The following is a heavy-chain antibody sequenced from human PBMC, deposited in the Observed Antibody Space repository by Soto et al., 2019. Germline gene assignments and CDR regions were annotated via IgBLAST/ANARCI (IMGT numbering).Heavy chain of an antibody. Sequence: QITLKESGPTLVKPTQTITLTCTFSGFSLTTSGVGVGWIRQPPGKALEWLALIYWDDDKRYSPSRKCRITITKDTSTNQEVLTMTIMDPADTATYFCAHRTTTVTWWFDAWGQGALVTVSS. D-gene: IGHD4-17*01. CDR2: IYWDDDK. J-gene: IGHJ5*02. CDR1: GFSLTTSGVG. V-gene: IGHV2-5*02. CDR3: AHRTTTVTWWFDA.